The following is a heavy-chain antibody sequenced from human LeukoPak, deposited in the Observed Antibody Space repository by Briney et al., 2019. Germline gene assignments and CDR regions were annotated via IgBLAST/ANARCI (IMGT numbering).Heavy chain of an antibody. CDR2: ISGSGGST. J-gene: IGHJ4*02. D-gene: IGHD3-22*01. V-gene: IGHV3-23*01. CDR1: GFTFSSYA. Sequence: GGSLRLSCAASGFTFSSYAMSWVRQAPGKGLEWVSAISGSGGSTYYADSVKGRFTISRDNSKNTLYLQMNSLRAEDTAVYYCAKGNYYDSSGYYCFDYWGQGTLVTVSS. CDR3: AKGNYYDSSGYYCFDY.